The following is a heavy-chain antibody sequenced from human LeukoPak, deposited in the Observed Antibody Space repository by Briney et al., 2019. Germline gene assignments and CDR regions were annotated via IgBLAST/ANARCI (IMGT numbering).Heavy chain of an antibody. J-gene: IGHJ4*02. CDR2: ISYDGSNK. CDR1: GFTFSSYA. D-gene: IGHD4-17*01. CDR3: ARFLPLRPLVEFPHGDYRDWGRPN. Sequence: PGGSLRLSCAASGFTFSSYAMHWVRQAPGKGLEWVAVISYDGSNKYYADSVKGRFTISRDNSKNTLYLQMNSLRAGDTAVYYCARFLPLRPLVEFPHGDYRDWGRPNWGQGTLVTVSS. V-gene: IGHV3-30*14.